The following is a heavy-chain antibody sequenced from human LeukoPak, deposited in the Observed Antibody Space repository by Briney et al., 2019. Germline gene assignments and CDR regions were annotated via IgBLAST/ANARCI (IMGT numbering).Heavy chain of an antibody. V-gene: IGHV4-4*07. CDR3: ARGYYGGAVDS. CDR1: RGPINNQY. Sequence: SDTLSLTCTVSRGPINNQYWSWIRQPAGKGLEWIGRMYTNGESDYNPSLKSRVTMSVDTSKSQFSLKLKSVTAADTAVYYCARGYYGGAVDSWGQGILVIVSS. J-gene: IGHJ4*02. CDR2: MYTNGES. D-gene: IGHD3-16*01.